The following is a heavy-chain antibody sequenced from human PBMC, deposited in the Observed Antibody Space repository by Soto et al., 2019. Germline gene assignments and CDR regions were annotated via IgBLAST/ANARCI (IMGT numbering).Heavy chain of an antibody. J-gene: IGHJ5*02. CDR2: ISAYNGNT. Sequence: GTSVKVSCKASGDSFTIYGMSWVRQAPGQGLEWMGWISAYNGNTNYAQKIQGRVTMTTDTSTSTAYMELRSMRSDDTAVYYCARDPTGGDWFDPWGQGTLVTVYS. V-gene: IGHV1-18*04. D-gene: IGHD2-21*01. CDR1: GDSFTIYG. CDR3: ARDPTGGDWFDP.